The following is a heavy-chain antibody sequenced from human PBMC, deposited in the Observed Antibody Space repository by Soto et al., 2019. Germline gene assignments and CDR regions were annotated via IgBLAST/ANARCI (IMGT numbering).Heavy chain of an antibody. CDR3: ALDYGDYHLDP. V-gene: IGHV3-74*01. D-gene: IGHD4-17*01. CDR1: GFTFSSYW. J-gene: IGHJ5*02. Sequence: GGSLRLSCAASGFTFSSYWMHWVRQAPGKGLVWVSRINSDGSSTSYADSVKGRFTISRDNAKNTLYLQMNSLRAEDTAVYYCALDYGDYHLDPWGQGTLVTVSS. CDR2: INSDGSST.